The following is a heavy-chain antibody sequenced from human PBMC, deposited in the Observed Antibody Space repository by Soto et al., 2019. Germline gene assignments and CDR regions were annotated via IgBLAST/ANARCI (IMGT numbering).Heavy chain of an antibody. Sequence: PGGSLRLSCAASGFAFSTYVIHWVRQAPGKGLEWVAVIWYDGSNKYYADSVQGRFTVSRDNSKNTLYLQMNSLRAEDMAVYLCAREGGGQPLDIWGQGTMVTVSS. J-gene: IGHJ3*02. D-gene: IGHD3-16*01. CDR3: AREGGGQPLDI. CDR2: IWYDGSNK. CDR1: GFAFSTYV. V-gene: IGHV3-33*01.